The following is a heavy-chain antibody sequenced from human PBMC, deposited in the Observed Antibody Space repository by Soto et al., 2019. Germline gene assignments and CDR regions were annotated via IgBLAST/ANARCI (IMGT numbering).Heavy chain of an antibody. CDR2: IYYSGST. J-gene: IGHJ4*02. CDR3: ASDSPTAGSEWPCYFDS. V-gene: IGHV4-30-4*01. Sequence: TSETLSLTCTVSGGSISSGHYYWSWVRQPPGKGLEWIGYIYYSGSTYYNPSLKSRLTISIDTSKNQFSLQLTSVTAADTAVYYCASDSPTAGSEWPCYFDSWGQGALVTVSS. D-gene: IGHD6-25*01. CDR1: GGSISSGHYY.